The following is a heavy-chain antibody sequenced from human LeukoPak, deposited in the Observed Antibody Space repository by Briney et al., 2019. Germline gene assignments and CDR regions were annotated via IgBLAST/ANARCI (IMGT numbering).Heavy chain of an antibody. Sequence: SETLSLTCAVYGGSFSGYYWSWIRQPPGKGLEWIGEINHSGSTNYNPSLKSRVTISVDKSNNQFSLKLNSVTAADTAVYYCARELAAMVSGIYYFDYWGQGTLVTVSS. CDR1: GGSFSGYY. V-gene: IGHV4-34*01. CDR2: INHSGST. J-gene: IGHJ4*02. D-gene: IGHD5-18*01. CDR3: ARELAAMVSGIYYFDY.